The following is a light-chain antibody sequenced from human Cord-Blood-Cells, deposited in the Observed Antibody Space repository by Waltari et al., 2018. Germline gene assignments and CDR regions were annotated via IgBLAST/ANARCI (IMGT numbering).Light chain of an antibody. V-gene: IGLV3-1*01. CDR2: QDS. J-gene: IGLJ2*01. CDR1: KLGDQY. CDR3: QAWDSSTVV. Sequence: SYELTQPPSVSVSPGPTASITCSGDKLGDQYACWYQQKPGQSPVLVIYQDSKRPSGIPERFSGSNSGNTATLTISGTQAMDEADYYCQAWDSSTVVFGGGTKLTVL.